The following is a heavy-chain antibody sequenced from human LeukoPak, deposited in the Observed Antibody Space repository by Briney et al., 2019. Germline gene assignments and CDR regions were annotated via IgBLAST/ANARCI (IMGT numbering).Heavy chain of an antibody. V-gene: IGHV4-34*01. CDR1: GGSFSGYF. J-gene: IGHJ5*02. CDR2: INHSGST. CDR3: ARAKRGWFDP. Sequence: SETLSLTGAVYGGSFSGYFWSWIRQPPGKGLDWIGEINHSGSTNYNPSLKSRVTISVDTSKNQFSLKLCSVTAADTAVYYCARAKRGWFDPWGQGTLVTVSS.